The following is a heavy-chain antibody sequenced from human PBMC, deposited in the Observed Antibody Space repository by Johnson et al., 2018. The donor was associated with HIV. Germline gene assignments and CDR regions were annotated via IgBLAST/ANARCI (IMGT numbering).Heavy chain of an antibody. CDR2: ISWNTASI. V-gene: IGHV3-9*01. J-gene: IGHJ3*02. CDR3: ARSIALKDAFDI. CDR1: GFSFDDYA. Sequence: EVQLVESGGGLVQPGRSLRLSCAASGFSFDDYAMHWVRQPPGKGLEWVAAISWNTASIGYADSVKGRFTISRDNAKRSLFLQMNSLRTEDTAIYYCARSIALKDAFDIWGQGTMVTVSS. D-gene: IGHD6-6*01.